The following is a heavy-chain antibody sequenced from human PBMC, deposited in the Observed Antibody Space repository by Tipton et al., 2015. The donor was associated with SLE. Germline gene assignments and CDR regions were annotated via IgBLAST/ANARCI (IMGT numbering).Heavy chain of an antibody. CDR1: GFTFSSYA. J-gene: IGHJ6*02. CDR2: ISSNGGGT. V-gene: IGHV3-64*02. D-gene: IGHD5-18*01. Sequence: SLRLSCAASGFTFSSYAMHWVRQAPGKGLEYVSAISSNGGGTYYADSVKGRFTISRDNSKNTLYLQMGSLRAEDMAVYYCARVVYSYGPYGMDVWGQGTTVTVSS. CDR3: ARVVYSYGPYGMDV.